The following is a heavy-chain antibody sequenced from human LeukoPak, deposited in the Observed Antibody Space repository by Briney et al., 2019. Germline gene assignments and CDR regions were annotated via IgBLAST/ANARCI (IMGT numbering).Heavy chain of an antibody. Sequence: SETLSLTCTVSGGSTSSYYWSWIRQPPGKGLEWIASIYYSGSTYYNPSLKSRVTISVDTSKNHLSLILSSVTAADTAVYYCAPGGYIGYGHAFDIWGQGTMVTVSS. J-gene: IGHJ3*02. D-gene: IGHD5-12*01. V-gene: IGHV4-59*04. CDR1: GGSTSSYY. CDR2: IYYSGST. CDR3: APGGYIGYGHAFDI.